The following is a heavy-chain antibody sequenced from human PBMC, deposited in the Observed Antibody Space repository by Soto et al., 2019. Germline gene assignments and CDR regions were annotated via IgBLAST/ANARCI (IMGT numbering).Heavy chain of an antibody. J-gene: IGHJ6*04. CDR3: APADIVVVPAAPPHYGMDV. Sequence: QVQLVQSGAEVKKPGSSVKVSCKASGGTFSSYTISWVRQAPGQGLEWMGRIIPILGIANYAQKFQGRVSSTADKSASSAYMGLRGLRSEDTAVYYCAPADIVVVPAAPPHYGMDVWVEGTTVTVSS. D-gene: IGHD2-2*01. V-gene: IGHV1-69*02. CDR2: IIPILGIA. CDR1: GGTFSSYT.